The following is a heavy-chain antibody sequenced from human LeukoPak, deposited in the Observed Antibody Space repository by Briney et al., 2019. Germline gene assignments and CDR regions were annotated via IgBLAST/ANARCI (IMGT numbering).Heavy chain of an antibody. J-gene: IGHJ4*02. Sequence: SETLSLTCAVSGYSISTGYYWGWIRQPPGKGLEWIGNIYHSGNAYYNPSLKSRVTISVDTSKNQFSLKLGSVTAADTAVYYCARRGYSYGSPLDYWGQGTLVTVSS. CDR3: ARRGYSYGSPLDY. V-gene: IGHV4-38-2*01. CDR2: IYHSGNA. CDR1: GYSISTGYY. D-gene: IGHD5-18*01.